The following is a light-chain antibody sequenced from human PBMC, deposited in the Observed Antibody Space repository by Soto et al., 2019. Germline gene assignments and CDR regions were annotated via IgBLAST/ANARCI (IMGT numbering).Light chain of an antibody. V-gene: IGLV2-8*01. CDR2: EVT. CDR3: SSFASSNTWV. Sequence: QSALTQPPSASGSPGQSVTISCTGTSSDVGAYNYVSWYQQHAGKAPKLVIYEVTKRPSGVPDRFSGSKSANTASLTVSGLQAEDEADYYCSSFASSNTWVIGGGTKLTGL. CDR1: SSDVGAYNY. J-gene: IGLJ3*02.